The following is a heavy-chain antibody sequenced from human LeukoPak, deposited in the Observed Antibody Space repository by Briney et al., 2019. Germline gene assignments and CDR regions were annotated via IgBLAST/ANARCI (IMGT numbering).Heavy chain of an antibody. CDR2: ISAYNGNT. D-gene: IGHD3-3*01. J-gene: IGHJ5*02. V-gene: IGHV1-18*01. CDR3: ARELSITIFGVVITNWFDP. Sequence: ASVKVSCTASGYTFTSYGISWVRQAPGQGLEWMGWISAYNGNTNYAQKLHGRVTMTTDTSTSTAYMELRSLRSDDTAVYYCARELSITIFGVVITNWFDPWGQGTLVTVSS. CDR1: GYTFTSYG.